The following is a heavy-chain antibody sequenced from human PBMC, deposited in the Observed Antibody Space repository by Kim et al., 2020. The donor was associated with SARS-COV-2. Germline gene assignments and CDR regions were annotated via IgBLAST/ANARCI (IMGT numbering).Heavy chain of an antibody. Sequence: SVKGRFTISRDNAKNSLYLQMNSLRAEDTAVYYCARDTYYYDSSGYYLAYWGQGTLVTVSS. D-gene: IGHD3-22*01. J-gene: IGHJ4*02. CDR3: ARDTYYYDSSGYYLAY. V-gene: IGHV3-21*01.